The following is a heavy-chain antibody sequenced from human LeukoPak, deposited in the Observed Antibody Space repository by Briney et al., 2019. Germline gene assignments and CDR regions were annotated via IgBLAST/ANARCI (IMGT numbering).Heavy chain of an antibody. CDR1: GFTFSCYW. Sequence: GGSLRLSCVASGFTFSCYWMTWVRQAPGKGLEWVANIKQDGSEKYYVDSVKGRFTISRDNAKNSLYLQMSSLRVEDTAVYFCARRPFWSSNFDSWGQGTLVTVSS. D-gene: IGHD2/OR15-2a*01. CDR3: ARRPFWSSNFDS. J-gene: IGHJ4*02. CDR2: IKQDGSEK. V-gene: IGHV3-7*01.